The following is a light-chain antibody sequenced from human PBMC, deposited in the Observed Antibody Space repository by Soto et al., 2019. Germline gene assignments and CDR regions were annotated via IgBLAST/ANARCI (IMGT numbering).Light chain of an antibody. V-gene: IGKV3-15*01. CDR1: QSVRSN. CDR2: GAS. J-gene: IGKJ4*01. Sequence: EIVMTQSPATLSVSPGERATLSCRASQSVRSNLAWYQQKPGQAPRLLIYGASTRAAGIPARFSGSGSGTEFTLTISSLQSADFAVYYCQQYNYWPPLTFGGGTKVEIK. CDR3: QQYNYWPPLT.